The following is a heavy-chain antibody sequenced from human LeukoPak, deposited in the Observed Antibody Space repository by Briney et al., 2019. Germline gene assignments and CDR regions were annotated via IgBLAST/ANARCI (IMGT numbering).Heavy chain of an antibody. D-gene: IGHD4-17*01. CDR2: IIPIFGTA. V-gene: IGHV1-69*06. CDR3: ASTSMGDYGDYLN. Sequence: GASVKVSCKASGYTFTSYDINWVRQATGQGLEWMGGIIPIFGTANYAQKFQGRVTITADKSTSTAYMELSSLRSEDTAVYYCASTSMGDYGDYLNWGQGTLVTVSS. CDR1: GYTFTSYD. J-gene: IGHJ4*02.